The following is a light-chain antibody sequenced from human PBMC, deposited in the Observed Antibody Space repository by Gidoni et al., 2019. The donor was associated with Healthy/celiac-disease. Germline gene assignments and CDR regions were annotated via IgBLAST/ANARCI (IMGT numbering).Light chain of an antibody. V-gene: IGLV3-1*01. CDR2: QDN. Sequence: SYELTQPPAVSVSPGQTASITCSGDEVGDKYASWYQRKPGQSPVVVIYQDNKRPSGIPERFSGSNSGNRATLTISGTQGMDEADYYCQAWDSSTVVFGGGTKLTVL. CDR3: QAWDSSTVV. CDR1: EVGDKY. J-gene: IGLJ2*01.